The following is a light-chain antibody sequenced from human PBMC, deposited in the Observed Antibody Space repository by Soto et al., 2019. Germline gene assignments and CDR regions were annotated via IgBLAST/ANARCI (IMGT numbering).Light chain of an antibody. J-gene: IGKJ1*01. CDR2: DAS. Sequence: DLQMTQSPSSLAASVGARVTITCRASQSISTYLNWYQQKPGKAPKVLIFDASRLQSGVASRFSGSGSGTEFTLTISSLQPEDSVTYYCQQSYSAPWTFGQGTKVQVK. V-gene: IGKV1-39*01. CDR3: QQSYSAPWT. CDR1: QSISTY.